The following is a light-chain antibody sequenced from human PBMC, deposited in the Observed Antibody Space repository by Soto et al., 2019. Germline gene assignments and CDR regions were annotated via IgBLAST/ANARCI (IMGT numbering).Light chain of an antibody. J-gene: IGKJ3*01. CDR2: GSS. CDR3: QQYGSPPFT. V-gene: IGKV3-20*01. Sequence: EIVLTQSPGTLSLSPGERATLSCRASQSVSSSYLAWYQQKPGQAPRLLIYGSSSRATDIPDRFSGSGSGTDFTLTISRLAPEDFAVYYCQQYGSPPFTFGPGTKVDIK. CDR1: QSVSSSY.